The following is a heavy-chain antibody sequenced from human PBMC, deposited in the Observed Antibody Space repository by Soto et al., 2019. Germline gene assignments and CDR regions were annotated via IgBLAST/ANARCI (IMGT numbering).Heavy chain of an antibody. Sequence: EVQLVESGGALIQPGGSLRLSCAASGFTFSSHWMHWVRQVPGKGLVWLSRIHPDGRTTGYAESGEGRFTISRDNARNTLYLQMNGLRDEDTAVYYCVRSGHIGGSCYGWFDPWGQGTLVTVSS. CDR3: VRSGHIGGSCYGWFDP. V-gene: IGHV3-74*01. J-gene: IGHJ5*02. CDR1: GFTFSSHW. CDR2: IHPDGRTT. D-gene: IGHD3-10*01.